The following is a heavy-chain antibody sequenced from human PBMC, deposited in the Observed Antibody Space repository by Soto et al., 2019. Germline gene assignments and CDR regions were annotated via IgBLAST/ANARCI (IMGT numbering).Heavy chain of an antibody. CDR2: IYYSGST. J-gene: IGHJ4*02. CDR3: ARAHQAAGTFDY. D-gene: IGHD6-13*01. CDR1: GGSNGSYS. V-gene: IGHV4-59*01. Sequence: SEPLSHTSSVAGGSNGSYSGSWIRQPPGKGLEWIGYIYYSGSTNYNPSLKSRVTISVDTSKNQFSLKLSSVTAADTAVYYCARAHQAAGTFDYWGQGTLVTVSS.